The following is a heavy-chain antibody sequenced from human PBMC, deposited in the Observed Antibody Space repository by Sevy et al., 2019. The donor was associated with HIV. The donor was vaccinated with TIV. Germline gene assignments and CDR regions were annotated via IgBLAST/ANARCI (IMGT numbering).Heavy chain of an antibody. D-gene: IGHD3-16*01. J-gene: IGHJ4*02. V-gene: IGHV3-48*01. CDR3: ARDYKIRFLTRSSVDY. CDR1: GFTFSSYS. CDR2: ISSSSSTI. Sequence: GGSLRLSCAASGFTFSSYSMNWVRQAPGKGLEWVSYISSSSSTIYYADSVKGRFTISRDNAKNSLYLQMNSLRAEDTAVYYCARDYKIRFLTRSSVDYWGQGTLVTVSS.